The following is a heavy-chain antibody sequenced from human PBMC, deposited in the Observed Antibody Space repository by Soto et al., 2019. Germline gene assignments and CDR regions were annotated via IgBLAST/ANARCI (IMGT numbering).Heavy chain of an antibody. V-gene: IGHV3-21*06. CDR2: INTASAYS. D-gene: IGHD2-8*01. J-gene: IGHJ4*02. CDR1: GFTFSDYS. Sequence: EVQLVESGGGLVKPGGSLRLSCAASGFTFSDYSMNWVRQAPGKGLQWVSYINTASAYSYYADSVKGRFTISRDNAKNSLSLQMNSLRAEDTAVYYCARGRGYCTNGVCSYFDSWGQGTLVTVSS. CDR3: ARGRGYCTNGVCSYFDS.